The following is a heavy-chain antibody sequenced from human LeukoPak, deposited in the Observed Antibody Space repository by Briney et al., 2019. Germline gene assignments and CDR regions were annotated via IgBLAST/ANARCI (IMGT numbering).Heavy chain of an antibody. Sequence: GGSLRLSCAASGFSFSSYSMNWVRQAPGKGLEWVSSISSGSSFIYYADSVRGRFTTSGDNAKNSLYLQMNSLRAEDTAVYYCVRGPATDPFDYWGQGTLVTVSS. D-gene: IGHD5-12*01. CDR1: GFSFSSYS. CDR2: ISSGSSFI. V-gene: IGHV3-21*01. J-gene: IGHJ4*02. CDR3: VRGPATDPFDY.